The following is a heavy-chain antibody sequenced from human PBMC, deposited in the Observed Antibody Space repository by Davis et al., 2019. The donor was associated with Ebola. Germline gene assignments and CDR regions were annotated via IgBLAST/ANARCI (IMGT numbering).Heavy chain of an antibody. CDR1: GGTFTSYG. CDR2: ISAYNGNT. CDR3: AREIGVVVPGVMKDVFDI. D-gene: IGHD2-2*01. Sequence: ASVKVSCKASGGTFTSYGISWVRQAPGQGLEWMGWISAYNGNTNYAQKLQGRVTMTTDTSTSTAYMELRSLRSDDTAVYYCAREIGVVVPGVMKDVFDIWGQGTMVTVSS. V-gene: IGHV1-18*01. J-gene: IGHJ3*02.